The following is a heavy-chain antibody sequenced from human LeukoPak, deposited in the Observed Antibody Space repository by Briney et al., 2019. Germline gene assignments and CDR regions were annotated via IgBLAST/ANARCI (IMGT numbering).Heavy chain of an antibody. CDR2: IYYSGST. CDR3: ARVERLVWSNAFDI. Sequence: SETLSLTCTVSGGSISSSSYYWGRIRQPPGKGLEWIGSIYYSGSTYYNPSLKSRVTISVDTSKNQFSLKLSSVTAADTAVYYCARVERLVWSNAFDIWGQGTMVTVSS. V-gene: IGHV4-39*07. J-gene: IGHJ3*02. CDR1: GGSISSSSYY. D-gene: IGHD2-21*01.